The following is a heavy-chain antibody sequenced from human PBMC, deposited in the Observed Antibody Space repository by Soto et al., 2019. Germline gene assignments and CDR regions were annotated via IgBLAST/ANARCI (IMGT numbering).Heavy chain of an antibody. CDR3: ARDWEVSYYYYYGMDV. Sequence: QVQLVQSGAEVKKPGASVKVSCKASGYTFTSYGISWVRQAPGQGLEWMGWISAYNGNTNYAQKLQGRVTMTTDTSTSTAYMELRSLRSDDTAVYYCARDWEVSYYYYYGMDVWGQGTTVTVSS. CDR2: ISAYNGNT. D-gene: IGHD3-16*02. CDR1: GYTFTSYG. J-gene: IGHJ6*02. V-gene: IGHV1-18*01.